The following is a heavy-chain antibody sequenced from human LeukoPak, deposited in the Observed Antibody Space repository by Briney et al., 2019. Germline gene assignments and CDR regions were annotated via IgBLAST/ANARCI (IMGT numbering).Heavy chain of an antibody. J-gene: IGHJ6*03. CDR1: GGSISSSSYY. V-gene: IGHV4-39*01. Sequence: SETLSLTCTVSGGSISSSSYYWGWIRQPPGKGLEWIGSIYYSGSTYYNPSLKSRVIISVDTSKNQFSLKLSSVTAADTAVYYCASPRYYYYMDVWGKGTTVTVSS. CDR2: IYYSGST. CDR3: ASPRYYYYMDV.